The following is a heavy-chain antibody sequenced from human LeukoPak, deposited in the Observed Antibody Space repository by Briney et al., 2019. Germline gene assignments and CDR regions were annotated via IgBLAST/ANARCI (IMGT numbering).Heavy chain of an antibody. Sequence: PGGSLRLSCAASGFTFSSYEMNWVRQAPGKGLEWVSYISSSGSTIYYADSVKGRFTISRDNAKNSPYLQMNSLRAEDTAVYYCSLTQDAFDIWGQGTMVTVSS. J-gene: IGHJ3*02. CDR2: ISSSGSTI. CDR1: GFTFSSYE. CDR3: SLTQDAFDI. V-gene: IGHV3-48*03.